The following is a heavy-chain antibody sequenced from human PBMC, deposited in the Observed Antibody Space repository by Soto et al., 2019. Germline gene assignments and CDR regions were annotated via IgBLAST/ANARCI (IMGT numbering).Heavy chain of an antibody. CDR3: AHSLYDYVWGTNWFDP. CDR2: IYWDDDK. V-gene: IGHV2-5*02. Sequence: QITLKESGPTLVKPTHTLTLTCTFSGFSLSTSAVGVGWIRQPPGKALEWLALIYWDDDKRYSPSLKSRLTITKDTSKNQVVLTMTNMDPVDTATYYCAHSLYDYVWGTNWFDPWGQGTLVTVSS. D-gene: IGHD3-16*01. J-gene: IGHJ5*02. CDR1: GFSLSTSAVG.